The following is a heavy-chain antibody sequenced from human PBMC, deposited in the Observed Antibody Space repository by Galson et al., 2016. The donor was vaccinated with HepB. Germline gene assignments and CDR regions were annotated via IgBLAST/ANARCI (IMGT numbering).Heavy chain of an antibody. D-gene: IGHD1-1*01. CDR2: IYYTGHT. J-gene: IGHJ4*02. V-gene: IGHV4-31*03. Sequence: TLSLTCTVSGGSINTGAYYWSWIRQHPGRGLEWIGYIYYTGHTYYNPSLKSRLTMSIDTSKDQFSLRLSSVTAADTAVYYCARVGRPNYYFDYWGQGALVTVSS. CDR1: GGSINTGAYY. CDR3: ARVGRPNYYFDY.